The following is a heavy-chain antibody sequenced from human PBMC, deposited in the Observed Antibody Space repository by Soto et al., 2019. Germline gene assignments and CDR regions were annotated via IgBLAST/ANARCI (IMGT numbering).Heavy chain of an antibody. CDR1: GYTFTSYY. CDR3: ARVFVTPEDYYYYGMDV. V-gene: IGHV1-46*01. Sequence: ASVKVSCKASGYTFTSYYMHWVRQAPGQGLEWMGIINPSGGSTSYAQKFQGRVTMTRDTSTSTVYMELSSLRSEDTAVYYCARVFVTPEDYYYYGMDVWGQGTTVTVSS. D-gene: IGHD2-15*01. CDR2: INPSGGST. J-gene: IGHJ6*02.